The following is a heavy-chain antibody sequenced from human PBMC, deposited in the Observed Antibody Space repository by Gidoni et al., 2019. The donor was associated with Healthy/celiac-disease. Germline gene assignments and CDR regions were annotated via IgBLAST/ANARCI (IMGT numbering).Heavy chain of an antibody. V-gene: IGHV3-30*04. CDR2: ISYDGSNK. CDR3: ARDGARGWFGPPGGWFDP. Sequence: QVQLVESGGGVVQPGRSLRLSCAASGFPFSSYAMHWVRQAPGKGLEGVEVISYDGSNKYYADSVKGRFTISRDNSKNTLYLQMNSLRAEDTAVYYCARDGARGWFGPPGGWFDPWGQGTLVTVSS. J-gene: IGHJ5*02. CDR1: GFPFSSYA. D-gene: IGHD3-10*01.